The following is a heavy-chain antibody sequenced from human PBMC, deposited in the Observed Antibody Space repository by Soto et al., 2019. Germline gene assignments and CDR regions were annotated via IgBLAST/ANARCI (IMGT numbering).Heavy chain of an antibody. CDR1: GGSISSSIYY. V-gene: IGHV4-39*01. D-gene: IGHD3-9*01. J-gene: IGHJ4*02. Sequence: SETLSLTCTVSGGSISSSIYYWGWIRQPPGKGLEWIGSIYYSGSTYYNPSLKSRVTISVDTSKNQFSLKLSSVTAADTAVYYCARQIGGYDILTGYRTYYFDYWGQGTLVTVSS. CDR3: ARQIGGYDILTGYRTYYFDY. CDR2: IYYSGST.